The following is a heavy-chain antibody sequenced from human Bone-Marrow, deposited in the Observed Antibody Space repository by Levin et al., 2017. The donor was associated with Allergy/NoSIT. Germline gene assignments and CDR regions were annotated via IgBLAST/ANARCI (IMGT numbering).Heavy chain of an antibody. CDR2: INHSGST. CDR1: GGSFSGYY. J-gene: IGHJ6*03. CDR3: ARVLITKTKNVCVLRFLEWLLYPCDYYYYYMDV. D-gene: IGHD3-3*01. V-gene: IGHV4-34*01. Sequence: PSETLSLTCAVYGGSFSGYYWSWIRQPPGKGLEWIGEINHSGSTNYNPSLKSRVTISVDTSKNQFSLKLSSVTAADTAVYYCARVLITKTKNVCVLRFLEWLLYPCDYYYYYMDVWGKGTTVTVSS.